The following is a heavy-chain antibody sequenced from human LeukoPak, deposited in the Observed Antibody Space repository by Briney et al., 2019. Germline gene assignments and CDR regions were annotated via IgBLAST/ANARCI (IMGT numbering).Heavy chain of an antibody. V-gene: IGHV7-4-1*02. CDR1: GYTFTSYA. D-gene: IGHD2-15*01. CDR2: INTNTGNP. J-gene: IGHJ5*02. Sequence: GASVKVSCKASGYTFTSYAMNWVRQAPGQGLEWMGWINTNTGNPTYAQGFTGRFVFSLDTSVSTSYLQISSLKAEDTAVYYCAREPRFLYCSGGSCYLNKSNWFDPWGQGTLVTVSS. CDR3: AREPRFLYCSGGSCYLNKSNWFDP.